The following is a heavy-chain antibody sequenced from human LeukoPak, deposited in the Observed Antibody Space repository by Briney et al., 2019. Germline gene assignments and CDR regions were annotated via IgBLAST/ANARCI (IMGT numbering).Heavy chain of an antibody. Sequence: ASVKVSCKASGYTFTSYYMHWVRQAPGQGLEWMGIINPSVGSTSYAQKFQGRVTMTKDTSTSTVYMELSSLRSEDTAVYYCARVGAYYYDSSGYRPDSGFDYWGQGTLVTVSS. J-gene: IGHJ4*02. CDR2: INPSVGST. CDR3: ARVGAYYYDSSGYRPDSGFDY. CDR1: GYTFTSYY. V-gene: IGHV1-46*03. D-gene: IGHD3-22*01.